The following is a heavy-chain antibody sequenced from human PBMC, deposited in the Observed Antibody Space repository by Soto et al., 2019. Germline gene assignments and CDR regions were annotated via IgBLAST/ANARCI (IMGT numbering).Heavy chain of an antibody. J-gene: IGHJ4*02. V-gene: IGHV3-7*01. CDR2: IKQDGSEK. CDR3: ARDRGVLVPGDFDY. Sequence: EVQLVESGGGLVQPGGSLRLSCAASGFTFSSYWMSWVRQAPGKGLEWVANIKQDGSEKYYVDSVKGRFTISRDNAKNSLYLQKNSLRAEDTAVYYCARDRGVLVPGDFDYWGQGTLVTVSS. D-gene: IGHD2-2*01. CDR1: GFTFSSYW.